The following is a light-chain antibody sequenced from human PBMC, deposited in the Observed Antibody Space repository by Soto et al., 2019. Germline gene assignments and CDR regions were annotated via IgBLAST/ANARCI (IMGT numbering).Light chain of an antibody. CDR2: GAS. CDR1: QSINKY. Sequence: DIQMTQSPSSLSASVGDRVTITCRASQSINKYINWYQQKPGKAPNLLINGASSLQSGVPSRFSGSGSGTDFTLTISNLQSEDFATYYCQQNYSTPFTFGPGTKVDIK. V-gene: IGKV1-39*01. CDR3: QQNYSTPFT. J-gene: IGKJ3*01.